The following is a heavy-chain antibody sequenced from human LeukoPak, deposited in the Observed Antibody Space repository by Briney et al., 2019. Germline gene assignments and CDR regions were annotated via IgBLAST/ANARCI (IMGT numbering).Heavy chain of an antibody. Sequence: GGSLRLSCAASGFTFSSYSMNWVRQAPGKGLEWVSSISSSSSYISYADSVKGRFTISRDNAKNSLYLQMNSLRVEDTAVYYCARDVARSGGYWGQGTLVTVSS. J-gene: IGHJ4*02. CDR3: ARDVARSGGY. CDR2: ISSSSSYI. V-gene: IGHV3-21*01. CDR1: GFTFSSYS. D-gene: IGHD3-10*01.